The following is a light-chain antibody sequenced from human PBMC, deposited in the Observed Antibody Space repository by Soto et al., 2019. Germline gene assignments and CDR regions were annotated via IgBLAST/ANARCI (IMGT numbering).Light chain of an antibody. CDR3: QQRSNWPPIT. Sequence: EIVLTQSPATLSLSPGERATLSCRASQSVGSYLAWYQQKPGQAPRLLIYDASNRATGIPARFSGSGSGTDFTLTISSLEPEDFALYYCQQRSNWPPITFGQGTRLEIK. CDR1: QSVGSY. J-gene: IGKJ5*01. V-gene: IGKV3-11*01. CDR2: DAS.